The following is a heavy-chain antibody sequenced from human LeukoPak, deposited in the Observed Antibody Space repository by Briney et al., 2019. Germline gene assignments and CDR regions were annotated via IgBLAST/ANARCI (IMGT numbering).Heavy chain of an antibody. V-gene: IGHV3-30*03. CDR2: ISYDGRNK. Sequence: GGSLRLSCAASGFTFNNYGMHWVRQAPGKGLEWVAVISYDGRNKHYPDSVKGRFTISRDNSKNTLYLQMNSLRAEDTAVYYCARDRDTAMVQVFDYWGQGTLVTVSS. J-gene: IGHJ4*02. D-gene: IGHD5-18*01. CDR1: GFTFNNYG. CDR3: ARDRDTAMVQVFDY.